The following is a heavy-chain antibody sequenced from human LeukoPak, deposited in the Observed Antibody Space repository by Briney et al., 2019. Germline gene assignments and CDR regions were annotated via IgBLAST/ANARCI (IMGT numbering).Heavy chain of an antibody. D-gene: IGHD2-2*01. CDR1: GFIFSDYW. J-gene: IGHJ1*01. CDR2: ISTDGSVT. V-gene: IGHV3-74*01. Sequence: GGSLRLSCVASGFIFSDYWMHWVRHVPGKGPVWVSRISTDGSVTNYADSVKGRFTISRDNAKNTLYLQMNSLRAEDTAVYYCTRVGGYCTSTSCYYLSEHWGQGTLVTVSS. CDR3: TRVGGYCTSTSCYYLSEH.